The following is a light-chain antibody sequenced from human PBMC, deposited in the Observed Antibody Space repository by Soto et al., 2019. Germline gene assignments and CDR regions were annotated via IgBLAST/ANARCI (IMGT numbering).Light chain of an antibody. CDR1: QSLTNSF. J-gene: IGKJ5*01. CDR2: DTS. V-gene: IGKV3-20*01. Sequence: EIGVTQSPGTLSLSPGERATLSCRASQSLTNSFIAWYQQRPGQAPRLLIYDTSSRATGIPDRFSGSGSGTDFTLTISRLEPEDFAVYYCQQYGSSPITFGQGARLEIK. CDR3: QQYGSSPIT.